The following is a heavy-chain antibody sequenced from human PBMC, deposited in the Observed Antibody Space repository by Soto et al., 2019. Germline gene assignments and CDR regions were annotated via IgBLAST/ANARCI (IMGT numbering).Heavy chain of an antibody. Sequence: EVQLVESGGGLVQPGGSLRLSCAASGFTFSSYWMSWVRQAPGKGLEWVANIKQDGSEKYYVDSVKGRFTISRDNAKNSLYLQMNSLRAEDTAVYYCAGDPQEVYFYYYGMDVWGQGTTVTVSS. CDR2: IKQDGSEK. CDR1: GFTFSSYW. V-gene: IGHV3-7*05. CDR3: AGDPQEVYFYYYGMDV. J-gene: IGHJ6*02.